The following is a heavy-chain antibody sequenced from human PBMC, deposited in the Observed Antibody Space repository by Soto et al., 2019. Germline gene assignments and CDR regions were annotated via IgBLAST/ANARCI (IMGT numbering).Heavy chain of an antibody. D-gene: IGHD3-22*01. J-gene: IGHJ4*02. Sequence: QVQLQESGPGLVKPSGTLSLTCAVSGVSISSNNWWSWVRQPPGKGLDWIGEMYHTGSTNYNPSHKSRVTIPVAKSKSRFSLKLSSVTAADTAVYYCARSSRYAYDSSEGNFDYWGQGTLVTVSS. V-gene: IGHV4-4*02. CDR3: ARSSRYAYDSSEGNFDY. CDR2: MYHTGST. CDR1: GVSISSNNW.